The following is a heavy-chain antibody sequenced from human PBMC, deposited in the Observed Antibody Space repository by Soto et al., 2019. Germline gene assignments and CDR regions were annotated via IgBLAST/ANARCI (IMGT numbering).Heavy chain of an antibody. J-gene: IGHJ4*02. CDR1: GFTFSSYS. D-gene: IGHD3-9*01. CDR2: ISSSSSTI. CDR3: ARSRADGRYAYEY. V-gene: IGHV3-48*02. Sequence: EVQLVESGGGLVQPGGSLRLSCAASGFTFSSYSMNWVRQAPGKGLEWVSYISSSSSTIYYTDSVKGRFTISRDNANNSLYLQMSSLRDDDTAVYYCARSRADGRYAYEYWCQGTLVTVSS.